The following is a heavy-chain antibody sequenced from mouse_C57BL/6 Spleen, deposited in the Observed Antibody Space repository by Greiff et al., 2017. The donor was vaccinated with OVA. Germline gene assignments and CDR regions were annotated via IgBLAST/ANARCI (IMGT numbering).Heavy chain of an antibody. J-gene: IGHJ2*01. CDR1: GYTFTSYW. Sequence: VQLQQSGTVLARPGASVKMSCKTSGYTFTSYWMHWVKQRPGQGLEWIGAIYPGNSDTSYNQKFKGKAKLTAVTSASTAYMELSSLTNEDSAVYYCTFITTVVEDDYWGQGTTLTVSS. CDR3: TFITTVVEDDY. V-gene: IGHV1-5*01. CDR2: IYPGNSDT. D-gene: IGHD1-1*01.